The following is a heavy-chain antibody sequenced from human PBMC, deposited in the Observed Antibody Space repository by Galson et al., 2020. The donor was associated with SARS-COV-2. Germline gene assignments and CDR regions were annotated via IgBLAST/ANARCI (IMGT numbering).Heavy chain of an antibody. V-gene: IGHV3-21*01. CDR2: ISSSSSNI. D-gene: IGHD5-18*01. Sequence: GESLKISCAASGFTFSSYSMNWVRQAPGKGLEWVSSISSSSSNIYYADSVKGRFTISRDNAKNSLYLQMNSLRAGDMAIYYCARARESGYSYAPGYWGQGTLVTVSS. CDR1: GFTFSSYS. CDR3: ARARESGYSYAPGY. J-gene: IGHJ4*02.